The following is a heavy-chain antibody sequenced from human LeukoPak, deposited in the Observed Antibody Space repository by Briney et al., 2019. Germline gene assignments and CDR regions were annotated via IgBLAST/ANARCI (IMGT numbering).Heavy chain of an antibody. J-gene: IGHJ6*03. D-gene: IGHD3-22*01. V-gene: IGHV1-18*01. CDR1: GYTFTTYG. CDR3: ARGIAMREGSYYYMDV. Sequence: ASVKVSCKTSGYTFTTYGISWLRQAPGQGLEWMGWISAHKGETEYAQKFQGRVTMTRDTSISTAYMELSRLRSDDTAVYYCARGIAMREGSYYYMDVWGKGTTVTVSS. CDR2: ISAHKGET.